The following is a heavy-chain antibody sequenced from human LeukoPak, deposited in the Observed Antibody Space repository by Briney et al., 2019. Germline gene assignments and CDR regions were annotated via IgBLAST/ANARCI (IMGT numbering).Heavy chain of an antibody. CDR2: IYSGGGT. D-gene: IGHD3-3*01. Sequence: GGSLRLSCAASGFTFSSNYMSWVRQAPGKGLEWVSVIYSGGGTYYSDSVKGRFTISRDNSKNTLYLQMNSLRAEDTAVYYCARVYCDFWSGDTAFDYWGQGTLVTVSS. J-gene: IGHJ4*02. CDR3: ARVYCDFWSGDTAFDY. V-gene: IGHV3-66*02. CDR1: GFTFSSNY.